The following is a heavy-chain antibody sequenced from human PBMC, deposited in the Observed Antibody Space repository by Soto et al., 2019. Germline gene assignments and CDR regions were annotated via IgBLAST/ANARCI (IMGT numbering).Heavy chain of an antibody. V-gene: IGHV3-21*01. CDR1: GFTFSTYS. CDR2: ISSRSDI. D-gene: IGHD2-2*02. Sequence: GGSLRLSCVGSGFTFSTYSINWVRQAPGKGLEWVSSISSRSDIYYADSAKGRFTISRDNAKNSVSLQMNSLRAEDTAVYYCAREYTAWPLAYGLDVWGQGTTVTVSS. J-gene: IGHJ6*02. CDR3: AREYTAWPLAYGLDV.